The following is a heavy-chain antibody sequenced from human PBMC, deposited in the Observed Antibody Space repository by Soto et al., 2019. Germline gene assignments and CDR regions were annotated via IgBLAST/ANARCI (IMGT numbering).Heavy chain of an antibody. V-gene: IGHV1-69*13. D-gene: IGHD6-6*01. CDR3: ARGDSSSPESRRDLYEWFDP. CDR2: IIPIFGTA. J-gene: IGHJ5*02. Sequence: SVKVSCKASGGTFSSYAISWVLQAPGQGLEWMGGIIPIFGTANYAQKFQGRVTITADESTSTAYMELSSLRSEDTAVYYCARGDSSSPESRRDLYEWFDPWGQGTLVTVSS. CDR1: GGTFSSYA.